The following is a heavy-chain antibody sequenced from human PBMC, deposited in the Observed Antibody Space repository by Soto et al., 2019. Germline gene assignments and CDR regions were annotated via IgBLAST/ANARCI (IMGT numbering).Heavy chain of an antibody. Sequence: DVQLVETGGGLIQPGGSLRLSCAASGFIVSSSYMSWVRQAPGKGLEWVSVIYSDGRTYYADSVKGRFTISRDNSKNTLYLQMNSLSAEDTDVYYCARCSGWYGQCYFDCGGEGTRVTVSS. CDR3: ARCSGWYGQCYFDC. J-gene: IGHJ4*02. D-gene: IGHD6-13*01. V-gene: IGHV3-53*02. CDR1: GFIVSSSY. CDR2: IYSDGRT.